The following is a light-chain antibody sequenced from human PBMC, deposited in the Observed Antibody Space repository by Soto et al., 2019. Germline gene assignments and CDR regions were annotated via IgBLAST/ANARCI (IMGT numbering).Light chain of an antibody. CDR1: SSNIGSNY. CDR3: AAWDDSLSGPWV. Sequence: VLTQPPSASGTPGQRVTISCSGSSSNIGSNYVYWYQQLAGTAPKLLIYSNNQRPSGVPDRFSGSKSGTSASLAISGLRSEDEADYYCAAWDDSLSGPWVFGGGTKLTVL. J-gene: IGLJ3*02. V-gene: IGLV1-47*02. CDR2: SNN.